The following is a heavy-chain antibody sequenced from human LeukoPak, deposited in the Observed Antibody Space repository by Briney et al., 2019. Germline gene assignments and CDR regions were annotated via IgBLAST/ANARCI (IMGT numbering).Heavy chain of an antibody. J-gene: IGHJ5*02. CDR1: GGSFSGYY. Sequence: SETLSLTCAVYGGSFSGYYWSWIRQPPGKGLEWIGEINHSGSTNYNPSLKSRVTISVDMSKNQFSLKLSSVTAADTAVYYCARLRGWPEPNWFDPWGQGTLVTVSS. CDR2: INHSGST. D-gene: IGHD1-14*01. CDR3: ARLRGWPEPNWFDP. V-gene: IGHV4-34*01.